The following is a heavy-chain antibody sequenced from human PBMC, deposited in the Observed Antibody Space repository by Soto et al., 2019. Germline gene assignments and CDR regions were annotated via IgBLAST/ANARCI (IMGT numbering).Heavy chain of an antibody. J-gene: IGHJ6*02. Sequence: VGSLRLSCAASGFTFSSYWMSWVRQAPGKGLEWVANIKQDGSEKYYVDSVKGRFTISRDNAKNSLYLQMNSLRAEDTAVYYCARWNEGVWNYYYGMDVWGQGTTVTVSS. CDR3: ARWNEGVWNYYYGMDV. CDR2: IKQDGSEK. CDR1: GFTFSSYW. D-gene: IGHD1-1*01. V-gene: IGHV3-7*03.